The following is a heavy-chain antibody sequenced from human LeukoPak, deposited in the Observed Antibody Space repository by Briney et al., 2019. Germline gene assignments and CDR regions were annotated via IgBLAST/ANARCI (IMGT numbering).Heavy chain of an antibody. CDR3: AKVGITMVRGVIITISDYFDY. J-gene: IGHJ4*02. CDR1: GITFSSYA. Sequence: GGSLRLSCAASGITFSSYAMSWVRQAPGKGLEWVSAISGSGGSTYYADSVKGRFTISRDNSKNTLYLQMNSLRAEDTAVYYCAKVGITMVRGVIITISDYFDYWGQGTLVTVSS. V-gene: IGHV3-23*01. CDR2: ISGSGGST. D-gene: IGHD3-10*01.